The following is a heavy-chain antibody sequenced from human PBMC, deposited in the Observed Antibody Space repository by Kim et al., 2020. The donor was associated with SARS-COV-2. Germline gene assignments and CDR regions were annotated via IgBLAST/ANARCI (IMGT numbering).Heavy chain of an antibody. V-gene: IGHV1-46*01. CDR1: GYTFTSYY. J-gene: IGHJ2*01. CDR2: INPSGGST. Sequence: ASVKVSCKASGYTFTSYYMHWVRQAPGQGLEWMGIINPSGGSTSYAQKFQGRVTMTRDTSTSTVYMELSSLRSEDTAVYYCARQRGTSGWCWYFDLWGRGTLVTVSS. CDR3: ARQRGTSGWCWYFDL. D-gene: IGHD6-19*01.